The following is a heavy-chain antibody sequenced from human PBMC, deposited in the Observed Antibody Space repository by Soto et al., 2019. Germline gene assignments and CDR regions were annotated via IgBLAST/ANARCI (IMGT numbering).Heavy chain of an antibody. V-gene: IGHV4-34*01. CDR3: ARGRNYSYGPRYDWYFDL. CDR2: INHSGST. CDR1: GGSFSGYY. Sequence: QVQLQQWGAGLLKPSETLSLTCAVYGGSFSGYYWSWIRQPPGKGLEWIGEINHSGSTNYNPSLKSRVTISVDTAESQFSLKLSSGTAADTAVYYCARGRNYSYGPRYDWYFDLWGRGTLVTVSS. J-gene: IGHJ2*01. D-gene: IGHD5-18*01.